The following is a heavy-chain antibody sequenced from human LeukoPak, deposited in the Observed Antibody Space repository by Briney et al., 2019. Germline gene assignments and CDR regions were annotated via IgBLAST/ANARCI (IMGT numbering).Heavy chain of an antibody. Sequence: SETLSLTCTVSGDSIGTYFWSWFRQPPGKGGLEWIGYIYNSGTTKYNPSLKSRVTISDDRSKNQFSLKLTSVTVADTAMYYCARDGSYANYAAWFDPWGQGTLVTVSS. D-gene: IGHD4/OR15-4a*01. CDR1: GDSIGTYF. V-gene: IGHV4-59*01. CDR2: IYNSGTT. J-gene: IGHJ5*02. CDR3: ARDGSYANYAAWFDP.